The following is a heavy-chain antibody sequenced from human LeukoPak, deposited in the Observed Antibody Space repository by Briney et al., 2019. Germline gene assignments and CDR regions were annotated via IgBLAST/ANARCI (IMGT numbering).Heavy chain of an antibody. CDR3: ARAWPVGLCSGGSCYPFDP. CDR1: GGSVSSTTYY. V-gene: IGHV4-61*01. CDR2: LYNGGST. J-gene: IGHJ5*02. Sequence: PSETLSLTCTVSGGSVSSTTYYWSWIRQPPGKGLEWIGNLYNGGSTNYNPSLKSRVTISVDTSETQFSLKLSSVTAADTAVYYCARAWPVGLCSGGSCYPFDPWGQGTLVTVSS. D-gene: IGHD2-15*01.